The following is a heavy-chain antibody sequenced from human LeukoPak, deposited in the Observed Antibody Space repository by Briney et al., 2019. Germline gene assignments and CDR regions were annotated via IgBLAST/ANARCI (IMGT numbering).Heavy chain of an antibody. CDR3: ARDLPQLYY. J-gene: IGHJ4*02. CDR1: GGSISSSSYY. V-gene: IGHV4-39*07. Sequence: SETLSLTCTVSGGSISSSSYYWGWIRQPPGKGLEWIGSIYYRGSTYYNPSLKSRVAISVDTSKNQFSLKLSSVTAADTAVYYCARDLPQLYYWGQGTLVTVSS. CDR2: IYYRGST.